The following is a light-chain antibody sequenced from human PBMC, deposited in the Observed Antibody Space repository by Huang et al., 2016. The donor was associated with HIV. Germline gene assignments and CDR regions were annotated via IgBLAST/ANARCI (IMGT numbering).Light chain of an antibody. J-gene: IGKJ5*01. Sequence: DIQMTQSPSSVSASVGDRVTITCRASQGIRSWLAWYQQNPGKAPTLLIYAASTLQSGVPSRFSGSGSGTDFTLTISSLQPEDFATYYCQQANSFPRSITFGQGTRLEIK. CDR2: AAS. CDR3: QQANSFPRSIT. CDR1: QGIRSW. V-gene: IGKV1-12*01.